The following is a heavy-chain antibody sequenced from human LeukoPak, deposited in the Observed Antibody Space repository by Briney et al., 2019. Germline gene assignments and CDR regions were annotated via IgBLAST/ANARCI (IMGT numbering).Heavy chain of an antibody. J-gene: IGHJ6*02. V-gene: IGHV3-30*18. CDR3: AKSPHPYDPLPFYYYYGMDV. CDR1: GFTFSSYG. Sequence: PGGSLRLSCAASGFTFSSYGMHWVRQAPGKGLAWVAVISYDGSDKYYADSVKGRFTISRDNSKNTLYLQMNSLRAEDTAVYYCAKSPHPYDPLPFYYYYGMDVWGQGTTVTVSS. D-gene: IGHD3-3*01. CDR2: ISYDGSDK.